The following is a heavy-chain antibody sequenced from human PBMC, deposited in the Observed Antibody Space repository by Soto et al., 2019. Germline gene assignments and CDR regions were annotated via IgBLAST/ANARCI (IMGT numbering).Heavy chain of an antibody. V-gene: IGHV4-61*01. CDR3: AREFSRAHIHYFDF. CDR2: ISHSGLT. J-gene: IGHJ4*02. CDR1: HGAISLDRFY. D-gene: IGHD6-6*01. Sequence: QVELQESGPGLVKPSETLSLTCTVSHGAISLDRFYWTWIRQPPGKGLEWIGYISHSGLTKYNPSLENRVHISVDSSNNQFSLKLKSVTAADTAVYYCAREFSRAHIHYFDFWGQGTLVSVSS.